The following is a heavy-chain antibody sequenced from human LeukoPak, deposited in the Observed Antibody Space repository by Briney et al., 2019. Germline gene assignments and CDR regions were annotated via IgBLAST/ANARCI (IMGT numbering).Heavy chain of an antibody. V-gene: IGHV3-30-3*01. CDR3: ARLNYYDSSGYTGGAFDY. CDR1: GFTVSSNY. J-gene: IGHJ4*02. Sequence: GGSLRLSCAASGFTVSSNYMSWVRQAPGKGLEWVAVISYDGSNKYYADSVKGRFTISRDNSKNTLYLQMNSLRAEDTAVYYCARLNYYDSSGYTGGAFDYWGQGTLVTVSS. D-gene: IGHD3-22*01. CDR2: ISYDGSNK.